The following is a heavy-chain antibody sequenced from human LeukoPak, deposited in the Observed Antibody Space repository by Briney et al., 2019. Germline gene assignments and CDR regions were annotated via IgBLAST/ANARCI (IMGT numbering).Heavy chain of an antibody. CDR3: ARTQSQSGSYRYYFGY. CDR1: GGSISSYY. Sequence: PSETLSLTCTVSGGSISSYYWSWIRQPAGKGLEWIGRIYTSGSTNYNPSLKSRVTMSLNPSGNQFSLKLDSVTAADTAMYYCARTQSQSGSYRYYFGYWGQGTLVTVSS. D-gene: IGHD1-26*01. J-gene: IGHJ4*02. CDR2: IYTSGST. V-gene: IGHV4-4*07.